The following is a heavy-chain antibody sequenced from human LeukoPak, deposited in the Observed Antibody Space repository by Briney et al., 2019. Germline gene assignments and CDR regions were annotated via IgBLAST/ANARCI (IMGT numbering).Heavy chain of an antibody. CDR3: ARDSQYYYDSSGQLYYYYYMDV. CDR2: ISGSGGST. V-gene: IGHV3-23*01. J-gene: IGHJ6*03. CDR1: GFTFDDYG. Sequence: GGSLRLSCAASGFTFDDYGLSWVRQAPGRGLEWVSAISGSGGSTYYADSVKGRFTISRDNSKNTLYLQMNSLRAEDTAVYYCARDSQYYYDSSGQLYYYYYMDVWGKGTTVTISS. D-gene: IGHD3-22*01.